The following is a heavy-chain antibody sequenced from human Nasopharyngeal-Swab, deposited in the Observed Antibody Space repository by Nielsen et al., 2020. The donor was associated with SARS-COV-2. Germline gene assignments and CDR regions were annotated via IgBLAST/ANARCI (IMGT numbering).Heavy chain of an antibody. Sequence: GGSLRLSCAASGFTFSSYWMHWVRQAPGKGLVWVSRINSDGSSTNYADSVEGRFTISRDNAKNTLYLQMNSLRAEDTAVYYCARAGVVVPAAINYYYGMDVWGQGTTVTVSS. V-gene: IGHV3-74*01. J-gene: IGHJ6*02. D-gene: IGHD2-2*01. CDR1: GFTFSSYW. CDR3: ARAGVVVPAAINYYYGMDV. CDR2: INSDGSST.